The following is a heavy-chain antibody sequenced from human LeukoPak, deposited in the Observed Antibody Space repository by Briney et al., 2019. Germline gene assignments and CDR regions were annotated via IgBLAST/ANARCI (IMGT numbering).Heavy chain of an antibody. V-gene: IGHV3-48*03. J-gene: IGHJ4*02. CDR3: ARDTHSGSYPFDY. Sequence: PGGSLRLSCAASGFTFSTYEMNWVRQAPGKGLEWVSYISSSGDTTNHADSVKGRFTISRDNAKNSLYLQMNSLRAEDTAVYYCARDTHSGSYPFDYWGRGTLVTVSS. CDR2: ISSSGDTT. CDR1: GFTFSTYE. D-gene: IGHD1-26*01.